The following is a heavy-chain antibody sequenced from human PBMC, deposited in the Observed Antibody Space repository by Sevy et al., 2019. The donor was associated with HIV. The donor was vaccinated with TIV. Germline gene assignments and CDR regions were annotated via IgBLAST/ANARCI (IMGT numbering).Heavy chain of an antibody. Sequence: GGSLRLSCAASGFTFSSYGIHWVRQAPGKGLQWLTFIRNDGSTTYYADSVRGRFTLSRHNSKNTLFLQMNRLRREDTAVYYCVKSPHPAVTTSYGMDVWGQGTTVTLSS. D-gene: IGHD4-17*01. CDR1: GFTFSSYG. CDR3: VKSPHPAVTTSYGMDV. CDR2: IRNDGSTT. V-gene: IGHV3-30*02. J-gene: IGHJ6*02.